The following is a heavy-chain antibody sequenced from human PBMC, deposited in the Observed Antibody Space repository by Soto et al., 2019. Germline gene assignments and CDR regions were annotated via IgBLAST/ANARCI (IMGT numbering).Heavy chain of an antibody. Sequence: GGSLRLSCAASGFTFSNYWMSWVRQAPGKGLEWVANIKGDGSEKDYVDSVKGRFTISRDNAENSLYLQMNSLRAEDTAVYYCASARHIGPWGQGTLVTVSS. CDR1: GFTFSNYW. D-gene: IGHD2-21*01. J-gene: IGHJ5*02. CDR2: IKGDGSEK. V-gene: IGHV3-7*01. CDR3: ASARHIGP.